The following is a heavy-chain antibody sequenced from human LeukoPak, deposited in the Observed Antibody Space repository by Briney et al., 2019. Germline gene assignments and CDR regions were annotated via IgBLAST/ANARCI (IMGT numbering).Heavy chain of an antibody. CDR2: IYYSGST. V-gene: IGHV4-59*08. CDR3: ARDYGSGSYYDY. J-gene: IGHJ4*02. D-gene: IGHD3-10*01. Sequence: SETLSLTCTVSGGSISSYAWNWIRQPPGKGLEWIGYIYYSGSTNYNPSLQSRVTISVDTYKKQLYLKLSSVTDADTAVYYCARDYGSGSYYDYWGQGTLVTVSS. CDR1: GGSISSYA.